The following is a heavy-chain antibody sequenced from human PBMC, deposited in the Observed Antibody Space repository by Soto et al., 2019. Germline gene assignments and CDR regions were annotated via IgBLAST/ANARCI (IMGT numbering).Heavy chain of an antibody. Sequence: LETLSLTCTVSSGSISGYSWTWIRQPPGKGLEWIGYIYKSGSTTYNPSLKSRVTMSVDTSKSQLSLKLTSVTAADTAVYYCARGVPNCSSSSCYFDYWSQGALVTVSS. CDR1: SGSISGYS. CDR2: IYKSGST. D-gene: IGHD2-2*01. CDR3: ARGVPNCSSSSCYFDY. J-gene: IGHJ4*02. V-gene: IGHV4-59*01.